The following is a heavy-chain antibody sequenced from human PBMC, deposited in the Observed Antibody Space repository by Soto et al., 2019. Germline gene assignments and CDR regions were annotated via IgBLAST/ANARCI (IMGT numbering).Heavy chain of an antibody. CDR2: IYYSGST. CDR1: GGSISSSSYY. J-gene: IGHJ6*02. CDR3: AVVVAATGDYYYRYGMCV. Sequence: QLQLQESGPGLVKPSETLSLTCTVSGGSISSSSYYWGWIRQPPGKGLEWIGSIYYSGSTYYNPSLTSRVTLCVDTSKNRFSLKLSSVTAADTAVYYCAVVVAATGDYYYRYGMCVWGQGTTVTVSS. D-gene: IGHD2-15*01. V-gene: IGHV4-39*01.